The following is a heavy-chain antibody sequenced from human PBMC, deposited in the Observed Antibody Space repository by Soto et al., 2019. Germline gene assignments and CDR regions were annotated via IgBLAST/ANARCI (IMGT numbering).Heavy chain of an antibody. Sequence: XSVKVACKVSGYPLTELSIHWVRQAPGKGLEWMGGFDPEDGETIFAQTFQGRVTMTEDASTDTAYMELSSLRFEDTAVYYCLIYNPGGAPYGDNGMDVCGQRTTVTVSS. D-gene: IGHD1-20*01. CDR2: FDPEDGET. CDR3: LIYNPGGAPYGDNGMDV. CDR1: GYPLTELS. J-gene: IGHJ6*02. V-gene: IGHV1-24*01.